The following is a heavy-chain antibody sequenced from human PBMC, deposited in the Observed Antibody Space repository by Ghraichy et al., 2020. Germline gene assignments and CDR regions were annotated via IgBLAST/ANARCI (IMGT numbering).Heavy chain of an antibody. Sequence: GGSLRLSCAASKFTFSSFTLNWVRQTPGKGLEWVSSISSSGDYIYYADSVRGRFTTSRDNAKNSLFLRMDSLRAEDTAVYYCARELYPHQSHDFWSGYSHYFYGMGGWGQWTTVTVSS. CDR1: KFTFSSFT. D-gene: IGHD3-3*01. V-gene: IGHV3-21*06. CDR3: ARELYPHQSHDFWSGYSHYFYGMGG. CDR2: ISSSGDYI. J-gene: IGHJ6*02.